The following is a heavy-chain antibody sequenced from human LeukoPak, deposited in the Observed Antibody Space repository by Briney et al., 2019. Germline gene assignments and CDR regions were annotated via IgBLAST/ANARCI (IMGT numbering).Heavy chain of an antibody. V-gene: IGHV4-4*07. CDR2: IYTSGSP. CDR1: GGSISSYS. Sequence: SETLSLTCTVSGGSISSYSWSWIRQPAGKGLEWIGRIYTSGSPNYNSSLKSRVTMSVDTSKNQFSLKLNSVTAADTAVYYCARVPYYYDSSGHYSGYFDYWGQGTLVTVSS. J-gene: IGHJ4*02. CDR3: ARVPYYYDSSGHYSGYFDY. D-gene: IGHD3-22*01.